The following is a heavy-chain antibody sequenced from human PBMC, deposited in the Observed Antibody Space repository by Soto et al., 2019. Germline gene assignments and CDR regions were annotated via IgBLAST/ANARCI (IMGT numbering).Heavy chain of an antibody. D-gene: IGHD6-13*01. CDR1: GYTFTSYA. CDR2: INAGNGNT. V-gene: IGHV1-3*05. J-gene: IGHJ4*02. CDR3: ARDVAAADY. Sequence: QVQLVQSGAEEKKPGASVKVSCKASGYTFTSYAMHWVRQAPGQRLEWLGWINAGNGNTKHSQKHQGRVTITRDTSASTAYMELSSLRSEYTAVYYFARDVAAADYWGQGTRVTVSS.